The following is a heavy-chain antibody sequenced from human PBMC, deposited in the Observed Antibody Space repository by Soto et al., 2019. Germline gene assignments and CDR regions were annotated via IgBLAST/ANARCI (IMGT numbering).Heavy chain of an antibody. Sequence: GGSLRLSCAASGFTFSSYSMNWVRQAPGKGLEWVSYISSSSSTIYYADSVKGRFTISRDNAKNSLYLQMNSLRDEDTAVYYCARDSFGRGAVAGTPTDAFDIWGQGTMVTVSS. J-gene: IGHJ3*02. CDR3: ARDSFGRGAVAGTPTDAFDI. V-gene: IGHV3-48*02. CDR1: GFTFSSYS. D-gene: IGHD6-19*01. CDR2: ISSSSSTI.